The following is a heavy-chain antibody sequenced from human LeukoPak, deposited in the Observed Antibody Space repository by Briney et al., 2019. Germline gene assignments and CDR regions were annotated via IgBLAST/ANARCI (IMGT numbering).Heavy chain of an antibody. CDR2: ISHDRSNS. CDR1: GFTFSNYA. Sequence: GRSLRLSCAASGFTFSNYAMHWARQAPGKGLEWVAFISHDRSNSCHADSVKGRFTISRDNSKNALYLQMNSLTDEDTAVYYCARDLSGSYMSDYWGQGTLVTVSS. D-gene: IGHD3-10*01. CDR3: ARDLSGSYMSDY. J-gene: IGHJ4*02. V-gene: IGHV3-30-3*01.